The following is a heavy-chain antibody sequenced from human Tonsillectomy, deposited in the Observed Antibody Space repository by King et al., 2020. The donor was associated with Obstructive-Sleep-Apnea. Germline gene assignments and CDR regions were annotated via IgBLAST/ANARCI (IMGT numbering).Heavy chain of an antibody. J-gene: IGHJ4*02. D-gene: IGHD5-12*01. CDR1: GFTFSSYA. V-gene: IGHV3-30-3*01. Sequence: VQLVESGGGVVQPGRSLRLSCAASGFTFSSYALNWVRQAPGKGLEWVAIMSYDGSNKYYADSVKGRFTISRDNSKNTLYLQMNSLSAEDTAVYYCARWCWEYSGYDHFTCSFDSGGQGTLVTVSS. CDR2: MSYDGSNK. CDR3: ARWCWEYSGYDHFTCSFDS.